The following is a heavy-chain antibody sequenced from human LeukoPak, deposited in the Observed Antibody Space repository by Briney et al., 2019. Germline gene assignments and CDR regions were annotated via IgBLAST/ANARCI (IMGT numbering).Heavy chain of an antibody. V-gene: IGHV3-30*03. D-gene: IGHD5-18*01. CDR3: AIPGSGYKYGPPDY. CDR1: GFTFRSFG. CDR2: ISYDGSNT. J-gene: IGHJ4*02. Sequence: GGSLRLSCAASGFTFRSFGMHWVRQAPGKGLEWVAVISYDGSNTYYSDSVKGRFTISRDNSKSTLHLQMNSLRAEDTAVYYCAIPGSGYKYGPPDYWGQGTLVTVSS.